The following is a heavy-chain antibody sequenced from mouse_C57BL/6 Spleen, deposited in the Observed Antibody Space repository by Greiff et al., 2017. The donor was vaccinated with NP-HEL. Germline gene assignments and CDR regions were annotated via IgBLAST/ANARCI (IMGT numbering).Heavy chain of an antibody. CDR3: ARSYGSSYWYFDV. D-gene: IGHD1-1*01. V-gene: IGHV1-64*01. CDR2: IHPNSGST. Sequence: VQLQQPGAELVKPGASVKLSCKASGYTFTSYWMHWVKQRPGQGLEWIGIIHPNSGSTNYTEKFKSKATLTVDKSSSTAYMQLSSLTSEDSAVYYCARSYGSSYWYFDVWGTGTTVTVSS. CDR1: GYTFTSYW. J-gene: IGHJ1*03.